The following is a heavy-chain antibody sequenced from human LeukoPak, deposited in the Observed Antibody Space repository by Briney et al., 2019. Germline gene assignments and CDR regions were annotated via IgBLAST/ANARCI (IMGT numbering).Heavy chain of an antibody. CDR3: ARGSGYSYAFTGRERTKSRLDY. D-gene: IGHD5-18*01. V-gene: IGHV3-21*01. CDR2: ISSGSSYI. J-gene: IGHJ4*02. Sequence: PGGSLRLSCAASGFIFSSYSMNWVRQAPGKGLEWVSSISSGSSYIYYADSVKGRFTISRDNAKNSLYLQMNSLRAEDTAVYYCARGSGYSYAFTGRERTKSRLDYWGQGTLVTVSS. CDR1: GFIFSSYS.